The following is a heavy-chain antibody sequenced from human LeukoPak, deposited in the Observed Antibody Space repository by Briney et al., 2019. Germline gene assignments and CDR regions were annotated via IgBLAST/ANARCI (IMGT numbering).Heavy chain of an antibody. V-gene: IGHV1-69*04. J-gene: IGHJ4*02. Sequence: GSSVTVSCKASGGTFSSYAISWVRQAPGQGLEWMGRIIPILGIANYAQKFQGRVTITADKSTSTAYMELSSLRSEDTAVYYCASESSIAAAARPFDYWGQGTLVTVSS. CDR2: IIPILGIA. CDR1: GGTFSSYA. D-gene: IGHD6-13*01. CDR3: ASESSIAAAARPFDY.